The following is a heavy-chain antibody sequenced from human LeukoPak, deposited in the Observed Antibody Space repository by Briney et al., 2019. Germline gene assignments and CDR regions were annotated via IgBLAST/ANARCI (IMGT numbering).Heavy chain of an antibody. CDR1: GFTFGDYA. J-gene: IGHJ6*02. V-gene: IGHV3-49*04. CDR3: TREHKLRYFAVYYYYYGMDV. D-gene: IGHD3-9*01. CDR2: IRSKAYGGTT. Sequence: QPGRSLRLSCTASGFTFGDYAMSWVRQAPGKGLEWVGFIRSKAYGGTTEYAASVKGRFTISRDDSKSIAYLQMNSLKTEDTAVYYCTREHKLRYFAVYYYYYGMDVWGQGTTVTVSS.